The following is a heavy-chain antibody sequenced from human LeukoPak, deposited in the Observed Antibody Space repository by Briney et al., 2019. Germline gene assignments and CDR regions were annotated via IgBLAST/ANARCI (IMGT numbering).Heavy chain of an antibody. CDR2: IYYSGST. Sequence: ETLSLTCTVSGGSISSYYWSWIRQPPGKGLEWIGYIYYSGSTNYNPSLKSRVTISVDTSKNQFSLKLSSVTAADTAVYYCARAQTIAARPTYYYYGMDVWGQGTKVTVSS. CDR1: GGSISSYY. J-gene: IGHJ6*02. CDR3: ARAQTIAARPTYYYYGMDV. D-gene: IGHD6-6*01. V-gene: IGHV4-59*01.